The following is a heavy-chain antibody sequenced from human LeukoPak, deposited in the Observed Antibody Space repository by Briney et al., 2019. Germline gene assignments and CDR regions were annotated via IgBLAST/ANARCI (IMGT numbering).Heavy chain of an antibody. V-gene: IGHV3-23*01. J-gene: IGHJ4*02. Sequence: GGSLRLSCAASGFTFSSYGMSWFRQAPGKGLEWLSAITGSGGSTYYADSVQGRFTISRDNSKNTLYLQMSSPRVEDTAVYYCANSPKSDYWGQGTLVTVSS. CDR1: GFTFSSYG. CDR3: ANSPKSDY. CDR2: ITGSGGST.